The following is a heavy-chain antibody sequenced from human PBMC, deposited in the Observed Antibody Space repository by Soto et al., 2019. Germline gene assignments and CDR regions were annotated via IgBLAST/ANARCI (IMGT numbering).Heavy chain of an antibody. CDR1: GFTFSSYS. CDR2: ISSSSSYI. D-gene: IGHD3-22*01. J-gene: IGHJ4*02. V-gene: IGHV3-21*01. Sequence: LRLSCAASGFTFSSYSMNWVRQAPGKGLEWVSSISSSSSYIYYADSVKGRFTISRDNAKNSLYLQMNSLRAEDTAVYYCARDDYYDSSGYLAPLDYWGQGTQVTVSS. CDR3: ARDDYYDSSGYLAPLDY.